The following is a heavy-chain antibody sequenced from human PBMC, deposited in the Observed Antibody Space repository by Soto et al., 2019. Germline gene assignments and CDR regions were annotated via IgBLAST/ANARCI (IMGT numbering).Heavy chain of an antibody. Sequence: PGGSLRLSCAASGFTFSSYAMSWVRQAPGKGLEWVSAISGSGGSTYYADSVKGRFTISRDNSKNTLYLQMNSLGAEDTAVYYCAKIPAMEQWLPMGRFDPWGQGTLVTVSS. CDR2: ISGSGGST. CDR1: GFTFSSYA. J-gene: IGHJ5*02. CDR3: AKIPAMEQWLPMGRFDP. V-gene: IGHV3-23*01. D-gene: IGHD6-19*01.